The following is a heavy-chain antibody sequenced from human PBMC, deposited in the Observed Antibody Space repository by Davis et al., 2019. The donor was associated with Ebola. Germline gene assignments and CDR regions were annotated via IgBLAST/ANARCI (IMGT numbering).Heavy chain of an antibody. J-gene: IGHJ6*02. CDR3: ARDRIQVAVVPGAIANYGMDV. CDR2: ISAYTGDT. Sequence: ASVKVSCKASGYPFTAYGISWVRQAPGQGLEWMGWISAYTGDTNYGQNLQGRVTMTTDTSTSITYMEVRSLRSDDTAVYYCARDRIQVAVVPGAIANYGMDVWGQGTTVTVSS. CDR1: GYPFTAYG. V-gene: IGHV1-18*01. D-gene: IGHD2-2*02.